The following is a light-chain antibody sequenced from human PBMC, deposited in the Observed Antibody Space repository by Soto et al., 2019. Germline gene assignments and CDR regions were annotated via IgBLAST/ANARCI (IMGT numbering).Light chain of an antibody. CDR3: LQYNKWTFT. J-gene: IGKJ3*01. CDR1: QSVSSK. Sequence: EIVMTQSPATLSVSPGERATLSCRASQSVSSKLAWYQQRPGHAPRLLIHGASTKATGIPAGFSGSGSGTEFPLTISSLQSEDFAVYYCLQYNKWTFTFGPGNKVAVK. V-gene: IGKV3-15*01. CDR2: GAS.